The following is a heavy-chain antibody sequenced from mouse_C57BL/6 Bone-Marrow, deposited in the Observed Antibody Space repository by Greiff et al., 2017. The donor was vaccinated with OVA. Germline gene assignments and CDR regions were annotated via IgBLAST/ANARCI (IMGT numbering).Heavy chain of an antibody. CDR1: GYTFTSYW. Sequence: VQLQQPGAELVMPGASVKLSCKASGYTFTSYWMHWVKQRPGQGLEWIGEIDPSDSYTNYNQKLKGKSTLTVDKSSSTAYMQLSSLTSEDSAVYYCARDSNYGAWFAYWGQGTLVTVSA. D-gene: IGHD2-5*01. V-gene: IGHV1-69*01. CDR3: ARDSNYGAWFAY. J-gene: IGHJ3*01. CDR2: IDPSDSYT.